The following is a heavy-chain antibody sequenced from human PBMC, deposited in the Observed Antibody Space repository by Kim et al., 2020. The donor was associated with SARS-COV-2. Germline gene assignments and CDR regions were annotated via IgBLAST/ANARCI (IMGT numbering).Heavy chain of an antibody. V-gene: IGHV4-59*13. Sequence: SETLSLTCTVSGGSISGYVWSWIRQAPGKGLDWLGYVFYTGDANYAPSVGGRLKISVDMSKSQVSLRLTSVTAADTAIYYCARRAYSCPEVFDSWGQGTLVTVSS. J-gene: IGHJ4*02. CDR2: VFYTGDA. CDR1: GGSISGYV. D-gene: IGHD2-15*01. CDR3: ARRAYSCPEVFDS.